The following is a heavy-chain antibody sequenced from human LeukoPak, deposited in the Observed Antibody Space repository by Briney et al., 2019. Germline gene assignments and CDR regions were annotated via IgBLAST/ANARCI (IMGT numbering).Heavy chain of an antibody. CDR2: IKNSGDTT. D-gene: IGHD2-15*01. V-gene: IGHV3-23*01. J-gene: IGHJ4*02. Sequence: GGSLRLSCAASGFTFSSYAMNWVRQAPGKGLEWVSSIKNSGDTTYYADSVKGRFTISRDIPKNTLYLQMNSLRAEDTAIYYCAKVLGNSFDYWGQGTLVTVSS. CDR1: GFTFSSYA. CDR3: AKVLGNSFDY.